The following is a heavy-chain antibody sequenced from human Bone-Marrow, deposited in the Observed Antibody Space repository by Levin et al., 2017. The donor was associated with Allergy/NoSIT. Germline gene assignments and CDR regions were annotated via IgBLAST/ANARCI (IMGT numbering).Heavy chain of an antibody. J-gene: IGHJ6*02. CDR2: ISSFSNYI. Sequence: GGSLRLSCGVSGFTFDDYSMNWVRQAPGKGLEWVSSISSFSNYIYYADSVKGRFTVSRDNAKNSLYLQMNSLRAEDTGVYYCVRWSVGEGWRGSSERAMDVWGQGTTVTVSS. V-gene: IGHV3-21*01. CDR3: VRWSVGEGWRGSSERAMDV. D-gene: IGHD1-26*01. CDR1: GFTFDDYS.